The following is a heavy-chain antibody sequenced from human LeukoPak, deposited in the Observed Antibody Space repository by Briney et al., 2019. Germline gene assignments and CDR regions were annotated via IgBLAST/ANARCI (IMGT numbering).Heavy chain of an antibody. V-gene: IGHV1-18*01. CDR2: ISAYNGNT. Sequence: ASVKVSCKASGYTFTSYGISWVRQAPGQGLEWMGWISAYNGNTNYAQKLQGRVTMTTDTSTSTAYMELRSLRSDDTAVYYCARGVHLWFGELLGPVDYWGQGTLVIVSS. J-gene: IGHJ4*02. CDR3: ARGVHLWFGELLGPVDY. CDR1: GYTFTSYG. D-gene: IGHD3-10*01.